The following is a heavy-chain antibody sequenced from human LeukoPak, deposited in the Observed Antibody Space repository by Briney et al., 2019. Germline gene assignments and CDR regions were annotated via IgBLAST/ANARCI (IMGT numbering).Heavy chain of an antibody. CDR1: GGSFSGYY. J-gene: IGHJ4*02. CDR3: ARVGILTGYYRYFDY. D-gene: IGHD3-9*01. V-gene: IGHV4-34*01. CDR2: INHSGST. Sequence: SETLSLTCAVYGGSFSGYYWSWIRQPPGKGLEWIGEINHSGSTNYNPSLKSRVTISVDTSKNQFSLKLSFVTAADTAVYYCARVGILTGYYRYFDYWGQGTLVTVSS.